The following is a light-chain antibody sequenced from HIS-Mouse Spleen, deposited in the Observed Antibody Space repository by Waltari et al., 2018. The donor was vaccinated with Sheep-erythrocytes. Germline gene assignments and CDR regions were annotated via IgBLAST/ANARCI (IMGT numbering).Light chain of an antibody. Sequence: EIVLTQSPGTLSLSPGERATLPCRASQSVSSSYLAWYQQKPGQAPRLLIYGASSRATGIPDRFSGSGSGTDFTLTISRLEPEDFAVYYCQQYGSSPRTFGQGTKEEIK. J-gene: IGKJ1*01. CDR3: QQYGSSPRT. CDR2: GAS. CDR1: QSVSSSY. V-gene: IGKV3-20*01.